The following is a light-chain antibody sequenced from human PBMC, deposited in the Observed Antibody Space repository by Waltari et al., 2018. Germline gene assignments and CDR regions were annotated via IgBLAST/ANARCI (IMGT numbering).Light chain of an antibody. V-gene: IGKV3-11*01. CDR1: QSVRSY. CDR2: DAS. J-gene: IGKJ1*01. CDR3: QHRGT. Sequence: EIVLTQSPATLSLSPGERATLSCRTSQSVRSYLAWYQQKAGQAPRPLIYDASNRATGIPARFTGSGSGTDFTLTISSLEPEDFAVYYCQHRGTFGQGTRVEIK.